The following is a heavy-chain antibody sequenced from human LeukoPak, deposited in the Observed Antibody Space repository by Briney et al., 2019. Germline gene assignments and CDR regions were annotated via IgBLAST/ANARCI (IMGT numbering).Heavy chain of an antibody. CDR2: IWYDGSNK. CDR3: ARAHYGDYFDY. D-gene: IGHD4-17*01. Sequence: PGRSLRLSCAASGFTFSSYGMHWVRQAPGKGLEWVAVIWYDGSNKYYADSVKGRFTISRDNSKNTLYLRMNSLRAEDTAVYYCARAHYGDYFDYWGQGTLVTVSA. CDR1: GFTFSSYG. V-gene: IGHV3-33*01. J-gene: IGHJ4*02.